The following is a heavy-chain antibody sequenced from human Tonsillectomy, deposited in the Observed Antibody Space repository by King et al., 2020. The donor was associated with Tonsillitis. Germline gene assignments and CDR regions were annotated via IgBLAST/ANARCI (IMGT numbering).Heavy chain of an antibody. J-gene: IGHJ4*02. V-gene: IGHV4-39*01. CDR1: GYSISRRGYF. CDR2: VYYSGST. D-gene: IGHD2-2*01. CDR3: ARQGVPGGNDY. Sequence: LQLQESGPGLVKPWETLSLTCTVSGYSISRRGYFWVWIRQPPGKGLEWVAGVYYSGSTYYNPSLKSRVTASVDTSKNQFSLHLNSVTAADTAVYYCARQGVPGGNDYWGQGTLVTVSS.